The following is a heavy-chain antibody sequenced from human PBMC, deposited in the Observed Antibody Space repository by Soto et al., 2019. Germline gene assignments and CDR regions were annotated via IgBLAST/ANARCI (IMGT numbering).Heavy chain of an antibody. V-gene: IGHV1-69*01. Sequence: QVQLVQSGAEVKKPGSSVKVSCKASGGTFSIYAISWVRQAPGQGLDWMGGIIPIFGTANYAQKFQGRVTITAEESTSPAYMELSSLRSEDTAVYYCALHAGMVYASRLQHYGMDVGGQGTTVTVSS. D-gene: IGHD2-8*01. J-gene: IGHJ6*02. CDR2: IIPIFGTA. CDR3: ALHAGMVYASRLQHYGMDV. CDR1: GGTFSIYA.